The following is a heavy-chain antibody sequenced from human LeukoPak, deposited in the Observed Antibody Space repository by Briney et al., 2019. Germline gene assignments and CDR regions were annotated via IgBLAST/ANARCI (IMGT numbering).Heavy chain of an antibody. J-gene: IGHJ4*02. CDR3: AKAPVTTCRGAFCYPFDY. V-gene: IGHV3-48*01. D-gene: IGHD2-15*01. CDR2: ISSSSSTI. CDR1: GVSFSSDS. Sequence: GGSLRLSCAASGVSFSSDSMNWARQSPGKGVEGDSYISSSSSTISYADSVKGRFTISRDSSKNTLFLPLNRLRPEDAAVYYCAKAPVTTCRGAFCYPFDYWGLGTLVTVSS.